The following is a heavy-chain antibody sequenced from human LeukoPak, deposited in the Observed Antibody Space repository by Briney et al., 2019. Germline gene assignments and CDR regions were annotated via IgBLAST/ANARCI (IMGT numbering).Heavy chain of an antibody. J-gene: IGHJ4*02. Sequence: SETLSLTCTVSGGSISSGSYYWSWIRQPAGKGLEWIGRIYTSGSTNYNPSLKSRVTISVDTSKNQFSLKLSSVTAADTAVYYRARESRVRRYFDYWGQGTLVTVSS. CDR1: GGSISSGSYY. D-gene: IGHD3-10*01. CDR3: ARESRVRRYFDY. V-gene: IGHV4-61*02. CDR2: IYTSGST.